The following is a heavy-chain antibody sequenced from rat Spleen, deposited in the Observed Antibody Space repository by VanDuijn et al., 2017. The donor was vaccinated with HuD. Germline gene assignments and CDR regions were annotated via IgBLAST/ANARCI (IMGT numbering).Heavy chain of an antibody. CDR2: IWSGGST. Sequence: QVQLKESGPGLVQPSQTLSLTCTVSGFSLSNYGVIWVRQPPGKGLEWMGAIWSGGSTDYNSALKSRLTISRDTSKSKVFLKMNSRQTEDTAIYFCTSPFRWVAYWGQGTLVTVSS. CDR3: TSPFRWVAY. CDR1: GFSLSNYG. J-gene: IGHJ3*01. V-gene: IGHV2-15*01.